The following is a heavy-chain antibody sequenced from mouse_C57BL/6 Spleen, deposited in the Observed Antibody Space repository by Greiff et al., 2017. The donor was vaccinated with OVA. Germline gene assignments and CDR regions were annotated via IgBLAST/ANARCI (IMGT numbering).Heavy chain of an antibody. CDR1: GYSFTDYN. CDR3: ARGYYGSKYYFDY. V-gene: IGHV1-39*01. J-gene: IGHJ2*01. CDR2: INPNYGTT. Sequence: EVKLQESGPELVKPGASVKISCKASGYSFTDYNMNWVKQSNGKSLEWIGVINPNYGTTSYDQKFKGKATLTVDQSSSTAYMQLNSLTSEDSAVYYCARGYYGSKYYFDYWGQGTTLTVSS. D-gene: IGHD1-1*01.